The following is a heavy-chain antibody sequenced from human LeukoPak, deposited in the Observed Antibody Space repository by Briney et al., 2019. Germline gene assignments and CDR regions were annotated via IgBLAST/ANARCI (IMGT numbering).Heavy chain of an antibody. Sequence: GASVKVSCKASDYTFTMYGFSWVRQAPGQGHEWIGWISTYNGHTIYAQRFQGRVTMTTATSTRKAYMELRSLRSDDTAVFYCARDQGFGIAGVDSWFDPWGQGTLVIVSS. CDR2: ISTYNGHT. V-gene: IGHV1-18*01. J-gene: IGHJ5*02. CDR1: DYTFTMYG. CDR3: ARDQGFGIAGVDSWFDP. D-gene: IGHD6-13*01.